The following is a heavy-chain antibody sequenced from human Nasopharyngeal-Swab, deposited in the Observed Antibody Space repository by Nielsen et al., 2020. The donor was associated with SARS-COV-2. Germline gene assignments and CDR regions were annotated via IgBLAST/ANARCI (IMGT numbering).Heavy chain of an antibody. V-gene: IGHV1-69*13. CDR3: ARRPYSSSSGDYYYGMDV. D-gene: IGHD6-6*01. CDR2: IIPIFGTA. Sequence: SVKVSCKASGGTFSSYAISWGRQAPGQGLEWRGGIIPIFGTANYAQKFQGRVTITADESTSTAYMKLSSLRSEDTAVYYCARRPYSSSSGDYYYGMDVWGQGTTVTVSS. CDR1: GGTFSSYA. J-gene: IGHJ6*02.